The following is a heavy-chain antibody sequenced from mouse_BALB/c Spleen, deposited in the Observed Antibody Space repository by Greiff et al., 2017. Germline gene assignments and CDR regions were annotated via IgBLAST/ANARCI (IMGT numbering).Heavy chain of an antibody. V-gene: IGHV1-9*01. Sequence: VQLKESGAELMKPGASVKISCKATGYTFSSYWIEWVKQRPGHGLEWIGEILPGSGSTNYNEKFKGKATFTADTSSNTAYMQLSSLTSEDSAVYYCARGVYDGWGDYWGQGTSVTVSS. CDR2: ILPGSGST. CDR1: GYTFSSYW. J-gene: IGHJ4*01. CDR3: ARGVYDGWGDY. D-gene: IGHD2-3*01.